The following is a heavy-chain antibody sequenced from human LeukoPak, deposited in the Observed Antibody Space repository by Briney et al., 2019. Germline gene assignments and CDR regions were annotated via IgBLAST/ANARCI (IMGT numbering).Heavy chain of an antibody. CDR1: GGSISSSSYY. J-gene: IGHJ4*02. V-gene: IGHV4-39*07. Sequence: KPSETLSLTCTVSGGSISSSSYYWGWIRQPPGKGLEWIGSIYHTGSTYYNPSLESRVTISVDTSKNQFSLKLSSVTAADTAVYYCARIKSRVTIFGVVILPIFDYWGQGTLVTVSS. D-gene: IGHD3-3*01. CDR3: ARIKSRVTIFGVVILPIFDY. CDR2: IYHTGST.